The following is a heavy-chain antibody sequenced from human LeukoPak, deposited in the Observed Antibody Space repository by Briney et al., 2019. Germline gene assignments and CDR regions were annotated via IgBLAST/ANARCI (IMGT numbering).Heavy chain of an antibody. Sequence: PGGSLRLSRAAAGFTFSSYGMSCVRQDPGKGREWVTYISHTGDTQYYAASVKSRLTISSDNAKNSRYLQMNPLRAEDTAVYYCARDRGYCTGGSCYRYFETWGQGTLVTASS. CDR1: GFTFSSYG. D-gene: IGHD2-15*01. CDR3: ARDRGYCTGGSCYRYFET. J-gene: IGHJ4*02. V-gene: IGHV3-48*01. CDR2: ISHTGDTQ.